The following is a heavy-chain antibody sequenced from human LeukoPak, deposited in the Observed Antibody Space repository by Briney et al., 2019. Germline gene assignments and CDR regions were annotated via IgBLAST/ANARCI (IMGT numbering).Heavy chain of an antibody. J-gene: IGHJ4*02. D-gene: IGHD4-11*01. CDR1: GYTFTDYY. V-gene: IGHV1-2*02. CDR3: ARDRDYSNTERGYDY. CDR2: INPNSGES. Sequence: ASVKVSCKTSGYTFTDYYIHWVRQAPGQGLEWMGWINPNSGESNSAQKFQGRVTMTGDTSISTAYMELRRVTSDDTAVYYCARDRDYSNTERGYDYWGQGTLVAVSS.